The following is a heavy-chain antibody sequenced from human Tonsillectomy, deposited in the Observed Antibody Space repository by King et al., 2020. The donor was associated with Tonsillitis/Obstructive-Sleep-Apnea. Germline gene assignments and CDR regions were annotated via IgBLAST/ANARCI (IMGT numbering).Heavy chain of an antibody. Sequence: VQLVESGGGLVQPGGSLRLSCAASGFTFSSYWMHWVRPAPGKGLVWVSRINSDGSSTSYADSVKGRFTISTDNAKNTLYLQMNSLRAEDTAVYYCARVGGEYSSSLLFDYWGQGTLVTVSS. D-gene: IGHD6-6*01. J-gene: IGHJ4*02. V-gene: IGHV3-74*01. CDR2: INSDGSST. CDR3: ARVGGEYSSSLLFDY. CDR1: GFTFSSYW.